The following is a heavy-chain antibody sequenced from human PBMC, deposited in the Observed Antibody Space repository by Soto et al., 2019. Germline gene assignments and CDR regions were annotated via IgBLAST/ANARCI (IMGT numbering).Heavy chain of an antibody. Sequence: ASVKVSCKASGYTFSSYGICWVRQAPGQGLEWMGWISAYNGNTNYAQKLQGRVTMTTDTSTSTAYMELRSLRSDDTAVYYCAREQWLARDYYYYYGMDVSGQGTTVTVSS. V-gene: IGHV1-18*01. D-gene: IGHD6-19*01. CDR3: AREQWLARDYYYYYGMDV. CDR1: GYTFSSYG. CDR2: ISAYNGNT. J-gene: IGHJ6*02.